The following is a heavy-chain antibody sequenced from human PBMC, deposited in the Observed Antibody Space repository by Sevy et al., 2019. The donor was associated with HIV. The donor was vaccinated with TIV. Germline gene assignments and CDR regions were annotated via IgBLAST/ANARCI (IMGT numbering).Heavy chain of an antibody. J-gene: IGHJ4*02. CDR3: ARGYCSSTSCYKLFDY. CDR2: ISSSSSTI. CDR1: GFTFSSYS. V-gene: IGHV3-48*02. D-gene: IGHD2-2*02. Sequence: GGSLRLSCAATGFTFSSYSMNWVRQAPGKGLEWVSYISSSSSTIYYADSVKGRFTISRDNAKNSLYLQMNSLRDEDTAGYYCARGYCSSTSCYKLFDYWGQGTLVTVSS.